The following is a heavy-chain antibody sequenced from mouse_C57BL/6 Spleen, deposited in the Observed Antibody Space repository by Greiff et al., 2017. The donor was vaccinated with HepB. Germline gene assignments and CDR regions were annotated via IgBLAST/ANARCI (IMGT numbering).Heavy chain of an antibody. D-gene: IGHD2-4*01. CDR3: ARRYDYDEYAMDY. CDR1: GYAFSSSW. Sequence: VKLQESGPELVKPGASVKISCKASGYAFSSSWMNWVKQRPGKGLEWIGRIYPGDGDTNYNGKFKGKATLTADKSSSTAYMQLSSLTSEDSAVYFCARRYDYDEYAMDYWGQGTSVTVSS. V-gene: IGHV1-82*01. CDR2: IYPGDGDT. J-gene: IGHJ4*01.